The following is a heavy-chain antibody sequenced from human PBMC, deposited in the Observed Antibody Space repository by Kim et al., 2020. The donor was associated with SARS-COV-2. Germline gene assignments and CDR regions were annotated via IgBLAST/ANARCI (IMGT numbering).Heavy chain of an antibody. CDR2: IYYSGST. Sequence: SETLSLTCTVSGGSISSYYWSWIRQPPGKGLEWIGYIYYSGSTNYNPSLKSRVTISVDTSKNQFSLKLSSVTAADTAVYYCARDGDFGGDCYGSWNWFDP. V-gene: IGHV4-59*13. J-gene: IGHJ5*02. CDR1: GGSISSYY. D-gene: IGHD2-21*01. CDR3: ARDGDFGGDCYGSWNWFDP.